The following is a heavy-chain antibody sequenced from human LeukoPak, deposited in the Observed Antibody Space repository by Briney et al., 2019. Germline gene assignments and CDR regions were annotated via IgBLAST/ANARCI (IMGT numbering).Heavy chain of an antibody. CDR3: ARSAENYDYVWGSYRFDY. J-gene: IGHJ4*02. Sequence: TLSLTCGVSGGPPSSCGYSWIWLPPPTGEGLEWFVYIFDSGSTYYSPSLKSRVTISVERSRNQFSLQLSSVTAADTAVYYCARSAENYDYVWGSYRFDYWGQGTLVTASS. V-gene: IGHV4-30-2*01. D-gene: IGHD3-16*02. CDR1: GGPPSSCGYS. CDR2: IFDSGST.